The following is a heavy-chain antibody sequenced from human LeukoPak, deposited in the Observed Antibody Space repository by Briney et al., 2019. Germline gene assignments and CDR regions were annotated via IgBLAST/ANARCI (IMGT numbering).Heavy chain of an antibody. V-gene: IGHV1-2*02. CDR3: ARANLLYCSSSTCLFDY. CDR2: INPNDGDT. J-gene: IGHJ4*02. Sequence: ASVKVSCKASGYTFTDYYMHWVRQAPEQGFEWMGWINPNDGDTNYAQKFQGRVTMTRDTSISTAHMEVSRLRSDDTAVYYCARANLLYCSSSTCLFDYWGQGTLVTVSS. CDR1: GYTFTDYY. D-gene: IGHD2-2*01.